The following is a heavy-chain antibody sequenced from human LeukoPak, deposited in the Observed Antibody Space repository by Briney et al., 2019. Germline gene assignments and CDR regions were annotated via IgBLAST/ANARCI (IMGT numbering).Heavy chain of an antibody. V-gene: IGHV3-11*01. CDR2: ISSSGSTI. J-gene: IGHJ3*02. Sequence: GGSLGLSCAASGFTFSDYYMSWIRQAPGKGLEWVSYISSSGSTIYYADSVKGRFTISRDNAKNSLYLQMNSLRAEDTAVYYCARGDSSGWYQGAFDIWGQGTMVTVSS. D-gene: IGHD6-19*01. CDR3: ARGDSSGWYQGAFDI. CDR1: GFTFSDYY.